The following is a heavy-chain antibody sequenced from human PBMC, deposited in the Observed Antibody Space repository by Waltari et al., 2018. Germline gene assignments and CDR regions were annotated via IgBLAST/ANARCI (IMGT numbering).Heavy chain of an antibody. CDR1: GLTFSSHW. D-gene: IGHD3-3*01. CDR3: ARDEEWSSDR. CDR2: INKDGSKK. Sequence: EVQLVESGGGLVQPGGSLRLSGAASGLTFSSHWMNWVRQAPGKGLEWVAIINKDGSKKFYVDSVRGRFTVSRDNAKNSLYLQMNSLRVDDTAVYYCARDEEWSSDRWGQGTLVTISS. V-gene: IGHV3-7*03. J-gene: IGHJ4*02.